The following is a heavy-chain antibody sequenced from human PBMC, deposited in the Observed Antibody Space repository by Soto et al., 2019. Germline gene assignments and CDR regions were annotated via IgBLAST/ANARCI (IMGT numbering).Heavy chain of an antibody. CDR2: VYYTGNT. V-gene: IGHV4-59*01. J-gene: IGHJ6*03. CDR3: APVDSRLLPAAMLDYYNYYKDV. Sequence: QVQLQESGPGLVKPSETLSLTCSVSGASIINYSFSWFRQPPGKGLEWIGYVYYTGNTKYNPSLTSRIPISADTSKKLVSLRSTSVTAADTAVYSCAPVDSRLLPAAMLDYYNYYKDVWGKGTTVTVAS. D-gene: IGHD2-2*01. CDR1: GASIINYS.